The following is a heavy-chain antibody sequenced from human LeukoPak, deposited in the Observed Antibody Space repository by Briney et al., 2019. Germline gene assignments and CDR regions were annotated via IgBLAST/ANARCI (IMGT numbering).Heavy chain of an antibody. CDR2: IKKDGSEK. CDR1: GFTFSSYW. Sequence: GGSLRLSCAASGFTFSSYWMSWVRQAPGKGLEWVANIKKDGSEKYYVDSVKGRFTISRDSAKTSLYLQMNSLRAEDTAVYYCARDLSGVTGYTYGRGIDYWGQGTLVTVSS. D-gene: IGHD5-18*01. CDR3: ARDLSGVTGYTYGRGIDY. V-gene: IGHV3-7*01. J-gene: IGHJ4*02.